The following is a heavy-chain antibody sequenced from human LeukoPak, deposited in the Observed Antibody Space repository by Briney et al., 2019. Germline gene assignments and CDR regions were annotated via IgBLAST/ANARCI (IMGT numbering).Heavy chain of an antibody. CDR1: GFSISRGYY. Sequence: PSETLSLTCSVSGFSISRGYYWGWIRQPPGKGLEWIASMFHSGSTYSNPSLKSRLTISVDTSKNLFSLNLTSVTAADTAMYYCALGSDYYYYGMDVWGQGTTVIVSS. V-gene: IGHV4-38-2*02. CDR3: ALGSDYYYYGMDV. J-gene: IGHJ6*02. CDR2: MFHSGST. D-gene: IGHD3-16*01.